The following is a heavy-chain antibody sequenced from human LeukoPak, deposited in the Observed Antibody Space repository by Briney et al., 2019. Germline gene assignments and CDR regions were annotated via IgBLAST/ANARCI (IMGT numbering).Heavy chain of an antibody. Sequence: GSLRLSFVGSGFIFSSYEMNWVRQAPGKGLEWVSYIRGSGTTIYYADSVKGRFTISRDDAKNSLYLQMNSLRAEDTAVYYCARDKGSDGIDLWGQGTLVTVSS. D-gene: IGHD3-10*01. J-gene: IGHJ5*02. CDR3: ARDKGSDGIDL. V-gene: IGHV3-48*03. CDR1: GFIFSSYE. CDR2: IRGSGTTI.